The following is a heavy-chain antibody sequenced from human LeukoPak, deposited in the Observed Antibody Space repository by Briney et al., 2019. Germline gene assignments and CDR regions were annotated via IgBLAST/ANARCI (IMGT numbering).Heavy chain of an antibody. CDR1: GATFSSNA. D-gene: IGHD4-17*01. CDR2: IIPIFGTA. CDR3: ARGFYGDYRGINLNYFDY. Sequence: SATLFYKDSGATFSSNANSWVRQAPGQGLEWMGGIIPIFGTANYAQKFQGRVTITADESTSTAYMELSSLRSEDTAVYYCARGFYGDYRGINLNYFDYWGQGTLVTVSS. J-gene: IGHJ4*02. V-gene: IGHV1-69*01.